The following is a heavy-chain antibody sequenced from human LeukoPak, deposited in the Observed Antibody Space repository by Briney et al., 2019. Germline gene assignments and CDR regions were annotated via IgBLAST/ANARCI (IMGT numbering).Heavy chain of an antibody. CDR2: ISTNGGST. V-gene: IGHV3-64D*06. J-gene: IGHJ4*02. CDR3: VSTAQD. CDR1: GFTFSNYA. Sequence: GGSLRLSCSASGFTFSNYAVHWVRQAPGKGLEYVSAISTNGGSTYYADSVKGRFTISRDNSKNTPYLQMSSLSTEDTAVYYCVSTAQDWGQGILVTVSS. D-gene: IGHD4-17*01.